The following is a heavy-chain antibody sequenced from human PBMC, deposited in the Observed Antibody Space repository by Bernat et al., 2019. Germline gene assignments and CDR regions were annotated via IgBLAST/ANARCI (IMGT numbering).Heavy chain of an antibody. D-gene: IGHD1-7*01. CDR3: AKDGNFDLDH. J-gene: IGHJ4*02. V-gene: IGHV3-74*03. CDR1: GFTFSTSW. Sequence: EVQLVESGGGLVQPGGSLRLSCAASGFTFSTSWMHWVRQVPGKGLEWVSRIKSDGSITTYADSVKGRFTISRDNAKNTLYLQMNSLRPDDTAVYFWAKDGNFDLDHRGQGTLVTLSS. CDR2: IKSDGSIT.